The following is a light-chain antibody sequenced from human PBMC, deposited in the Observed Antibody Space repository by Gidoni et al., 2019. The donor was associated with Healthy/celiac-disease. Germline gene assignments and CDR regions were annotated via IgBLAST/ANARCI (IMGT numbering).Light chain of an antibody. Sequence: EIVLTQSPGTLSLSPGERATLSCRASQSVSSIYLAWYQQKPGQAPRLLIYGASSRATRIPDRFSGSGSGTDFTLTISRLEPEDFAVYYCQQYGSSPPVTFGQGTRLEIK. CDR1: QSVSSIY. J-gene: IGKJ5*01. V-gene: IGKV3-20*01. CDR2: GAS. CDR3: QQYGSSPPVT.